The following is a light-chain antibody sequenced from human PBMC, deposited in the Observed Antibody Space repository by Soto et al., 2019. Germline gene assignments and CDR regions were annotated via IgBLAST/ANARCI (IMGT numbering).Light chain of an antibody. CDR3: QQYGSSPWT. Sequence: EIFFSYSAAPRAVCSIEKATTSCRASQSVSSSFVAWFQQKAGQAPRLLIYGTSSRATGIPDRFSGSGSGTDFTLTINRLEPEDFAMYFCQQYGSSPWTFGQGTKVDIK. V-gene: IGKV3-20*01. J-gene: IGKJ1*01. CDR1: QSVSSSF. CDR2: GTS.